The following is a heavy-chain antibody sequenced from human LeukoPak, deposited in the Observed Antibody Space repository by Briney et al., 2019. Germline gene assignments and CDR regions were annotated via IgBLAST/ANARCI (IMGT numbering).Heavy chain of an antibody. V-gene: IGHV3-23*01. CDR2: ISGSGGST. J-gene: IGHJ3*01. CDR3: AAKFGDRAFDV. Sequence: GGSLRLSCVVSGFTFNRCWMSWVRQAPGKGLEWVSAISGSGGSTYYADSVKGRFTISRDNFKNTLYLQMSSLRAEDTAVYYCAAKFGDRAFDVWGQGTMVTVSS. CDR1: GFTFNRCW. D-gene: IGHD3-3*01.